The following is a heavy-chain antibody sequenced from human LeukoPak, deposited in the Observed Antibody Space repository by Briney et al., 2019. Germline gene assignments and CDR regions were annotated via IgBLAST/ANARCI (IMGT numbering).Heavy chain of an antibody. CDR1: GFTFSSYW. Sequence: GGSLRLSCAASGFTFSSYWMSWVRQAPGKGLEWVANIKQDGSEKYYVDSVKGRFTISRDDAKNSLYLQMNSLRAEDTAVYYCARATGYPSSIYYFDYWGQGTLVTVSS. CDR2: IKQDGSEK. J-gene: IGHJ4*02. CDR3: ARATGYPSSIYYFDY. V-gene: IGHV3-7*04. D-gene: IGHD5-12*01.